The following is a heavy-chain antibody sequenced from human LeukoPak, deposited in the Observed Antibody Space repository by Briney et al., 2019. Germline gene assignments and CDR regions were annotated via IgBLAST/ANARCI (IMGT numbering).Heavy chain of an antibody. J-gene: IGHJ4*02. CDR1: GGSISSSSYY. V-gene: IGHV4-39*01. CDR3: ARRGGGLWFGELYYFDH. Sequence: PSQTLSLTCTVSGGSISSSSYYWGWIPQPPGKGLEWLGSIYYSGSTYYNPSLKSRVTISVDTSKHQLSLKLSSVTAADTAVYYCARRGGGLWFGELYYFDHWGQGTLVTVST. CDR2: IYYSGST. D-gene: IGHD3-10*01.